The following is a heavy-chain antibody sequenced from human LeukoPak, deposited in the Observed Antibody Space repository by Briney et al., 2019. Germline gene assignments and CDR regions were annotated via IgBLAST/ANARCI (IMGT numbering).Heavy chain of an antibody. CDR1: GFDFSDYY. V-gene: IGHV3-11*01. D-gene: IGHD1-1*01. CDR3: ARFLGFRGGGTHYFDY. J-gene: IGHJ4*02. CDR2: ISRNDETI. Sequence: GGSLTLSCAASGFDFSDYYMDWVRQAPGKGPEWVSSISRNDETIYYTDSVKDRFTITRDNAKNSLYLQIDSLRVEDTAVYFCARFLGFRGGGTHYFDYWGQGTPVTVSS.